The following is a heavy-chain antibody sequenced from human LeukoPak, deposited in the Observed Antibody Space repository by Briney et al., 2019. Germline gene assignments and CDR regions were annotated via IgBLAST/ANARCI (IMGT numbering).Heavy chain of an antibody. D-gene: IGHD3-3*01. Sequence: GSSVKVSCKASGGTFSSYAISWVRQAPGQGLEWMGGIIPIFGTANYAQKFQGRVTITTDESTSTAYMELSSLRSEDTAVYYCARAHWGGYYTYYFDYWGQGTLVTVSS. CDR1: GGTFSSYA. CDR3: ARAHWGGYYTYYFDY. V-gene: IGHV1-69*05. J-gene: IGHJ4*02. CDR2: IIPIFGTA.